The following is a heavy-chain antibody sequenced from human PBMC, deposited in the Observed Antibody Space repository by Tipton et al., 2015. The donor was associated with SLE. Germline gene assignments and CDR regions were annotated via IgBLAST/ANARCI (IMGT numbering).Heavy chain of an antibody. J-gene: IGHJ3*02. Sequence: SLRLSCTVSGGSISSYYWSWIRQPPGKGLEWVAVIWYDGSNKYYADSVKGRFTISRDNSKNTLYLQMNSLRAEDTAVYYCEKGVGGGEGAFDIWGQVTMVTVSS. CDR1: GGSISSYY. D-gene: IGHD2-21*01. V-gene: IGHV3-30*18. CDR3: EKGVGGGEGAFDI. CDR2: IWYDGSNK.